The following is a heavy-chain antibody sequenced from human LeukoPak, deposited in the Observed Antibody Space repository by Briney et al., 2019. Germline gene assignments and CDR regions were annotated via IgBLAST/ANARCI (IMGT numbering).Heavy chain of an antibody. Sequence: ASVKVSCKASGYTFTSYAMHWVRQAPGQRLEWMGWINAGNGNTKYSQKFQGRVTITRDTSASTAYMELSSLRSEDTAVYYCARDLGGSSDSDYWGQGTLVTVSS. CDR3: ARDLGGSSDSDY. V-gene: IGHV1-3*01. D-gene: IGHD3-16*01. J-gene: IGHJ4*02. CDR1: GYTFTSYA. CDR2: INAGNGNT.